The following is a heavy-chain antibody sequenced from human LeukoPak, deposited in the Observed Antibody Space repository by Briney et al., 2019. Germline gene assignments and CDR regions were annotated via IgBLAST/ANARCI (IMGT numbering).Heavy chain of an antibody. Sequence: PSETLSLTCAVSGYSISSGYYWGWIRQPPGKGLEWIGVIYHSGSTYYNPSLKSRVTISVDTSKNQFSLKLSSVTAADTAVYYCAREWSGSRGYDYWGQGTLVTVSS. CDR1: GYSISSGYY. D-gene: IGHD6-13*01. J-gene: IGHJ4*02. V-gene: IGHV4-38-2*02. CDR3: AREWSGSRGYDY. CDR2: IYHSGST.